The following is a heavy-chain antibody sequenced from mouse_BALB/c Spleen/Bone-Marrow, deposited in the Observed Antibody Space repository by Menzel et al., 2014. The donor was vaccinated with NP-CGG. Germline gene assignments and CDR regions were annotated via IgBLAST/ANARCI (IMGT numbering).Heavy chain of an antibody. CDR2: INPGSSTI. CDR1: GFDFSRYW. CDR3: ARLGYYGCFAY. J-gene: IGHJ2*01. V-gene: IGHV4-2*02. Sequence: EVKLMESGGGLVQPGGSLILSCAASGFDFSRYWMSWARQAPGKGQEWIGEINPGSSTINYTPSLKDKFIISRDNAKKTLCLQVSKVRSEDTALYYCARLGYYGCFAYWGQGTTLTVSS. D-gene: IGHD1-2*01.